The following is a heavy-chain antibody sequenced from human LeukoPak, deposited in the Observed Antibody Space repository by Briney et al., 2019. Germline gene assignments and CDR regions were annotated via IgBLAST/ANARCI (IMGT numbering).Heavy chain of an antibody. CDR1: RYTFTKYF. Sequence: ASVKVSCKASRYTFTKYFTQWVRQAPGQGLEWMGWINPNSGGTNYAQKFQGRVTMTRDTSISTAYMELSRLRSDDTAVYYCARDPTLVVPAAPLLVSYMDVWGKGTTVTVSS. D-gene: IGHD2-2*01. CDR2: INPNSGGT. J-gene: IGHJ6*03. V-gene: IGHV1-2*02. CDR3: ARDPTLVVPAAPLLVSYMDV.